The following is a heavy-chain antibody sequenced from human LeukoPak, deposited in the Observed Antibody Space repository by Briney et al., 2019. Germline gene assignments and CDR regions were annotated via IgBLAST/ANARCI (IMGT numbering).Heavy chain of an antibody. CDR1: GGSISSSSYY. V-gene: IGHV4-39*01. Sequence: PSETLSLTRTVSGGSISSSSYYWGWIRQPPGKGLEWIGSFYCSGSTYYNPSIKSRVTISVDTSKNQFSLKLSSVTAADTAVYYCARHAALYSSSWYLDYWGQGTLVTVSS. J-gene: IGHJ4*02. CDR2: FYCSGST. D-gene: IGHD6-13*01. CDR3: ARHAALYSSSWYLDY.